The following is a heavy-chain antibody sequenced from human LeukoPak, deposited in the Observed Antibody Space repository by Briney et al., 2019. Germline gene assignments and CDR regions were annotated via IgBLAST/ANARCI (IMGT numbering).Heavy chain of an antibody. Sequence: GESLKISCKGSGYNFTTTWIGWVRQMSGKGLEWMGIIHPSDSDTRYSPSFQGQVTISADKSISTAYLQWSSLKASDTAIYYCTKEDTNWGQGTLVTVSS. D-gene: IGHD5/OR15-5a*01. V-gene: IGHV5-51*01. CDR1: GYNFTTTW. CDR3: TKEDTN. CDR2: IHPSDSDT. J-gene: IGHJ4*02.